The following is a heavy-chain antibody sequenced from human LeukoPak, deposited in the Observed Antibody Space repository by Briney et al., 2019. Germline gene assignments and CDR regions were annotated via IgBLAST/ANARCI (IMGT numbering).Heavy chain of an antibody. CDR2: IWYDGSNK. Sequence: PGGSLRLSCAASGFTFSSYGMPWVRQAPGKGLEWVAVIWYDGSNKYYADSVKGRFTISRDNSKNTLYLQMNSLRAEDTAVYYRARERSGRYYYDSSGYYSDYWGQGTLVTVSS. V-gene: IGHV3-33*01. D-gene: IGHD3-22*01. CDR1: GFTFSSYG. J-gene: IGHJ4*02. CDR3: ARERSGRYYYDSSGYYSDY.